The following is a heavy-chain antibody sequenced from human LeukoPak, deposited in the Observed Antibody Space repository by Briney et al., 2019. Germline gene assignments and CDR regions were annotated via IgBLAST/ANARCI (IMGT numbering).Heavy chain of an antibody. CDR1: GYTFTSYG. Sequence: ASVKVSCKASGYTFTSYGISWVRQAPGQGLEWMGWISAYHGNTNYAQKLQGRVTMTTDTSTSTAYMELRSLRSDDTAVYYCARVGFYDILTGFVDYWGQGTLVTVSS. D-gene: IGHD3-9*01. CDR2: ISAYHGNT. CDR3: ARVGFYDILTGFVDY. J-gene: IGHJ4*02. V-gene: IGHV1-18*01.